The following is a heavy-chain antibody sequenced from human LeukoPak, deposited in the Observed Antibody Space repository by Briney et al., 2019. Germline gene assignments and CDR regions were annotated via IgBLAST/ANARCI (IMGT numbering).Heavy chain of an antibody. J-gene: IGHJ5*02. Sequence: SVKVSCKASGGTFSSYAISWVRQAPGQGLEWMGRIIPIFGTVNYAQKFQGRVTITTDESTSTAYMELSSLRSEDTAVCYCARALAVAGTGWFDPWGQGTLVTVSS. CDR1: GGTFSSYA. D-gene: IGHD6-19*01. CDR2: IIPIFGTV. CDR3: ARALAVAGTGWFDP. V-gene: IGHV1-69*05.